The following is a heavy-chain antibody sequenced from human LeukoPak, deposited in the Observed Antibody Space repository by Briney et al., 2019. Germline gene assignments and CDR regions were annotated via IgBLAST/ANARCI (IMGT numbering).Heavy chain of an antibody. Sequence: PGRSLRLSCAASGFTFSRYDMHWVRQAPGKGLEWVALIWYDGSNKNNADSVKGRFTISRDNSKNTLFLQMNSLRAEDTAVYYCAREASDAFDIWGQGTMVTVSS. J-gene: IGHJ3*02. CDR2: IWYDGSNK. CDR1: GFTFSRYD. V-gene: IGHV3-33*01. CDR3: AREASDAFDI.